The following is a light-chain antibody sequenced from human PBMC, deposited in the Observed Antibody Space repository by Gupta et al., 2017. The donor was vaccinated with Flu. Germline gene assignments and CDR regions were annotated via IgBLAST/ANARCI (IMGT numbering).Light chain of an antibody. CDR2: AAS. V-gene: IGKV1-27*01. Sequence: SPSSLSASVGDRVTITCRASQDINNYLAWYQQKPGKVPKLLIYAASTLQSGVPSRFSGRGSGTEFTLTISRLQPEDVATYYCQKDNSAPSTFGQGTRLEIK. J-gene: IGKJ5*01. CDR3: QKDNSAPST. CDR1: QDINNY.